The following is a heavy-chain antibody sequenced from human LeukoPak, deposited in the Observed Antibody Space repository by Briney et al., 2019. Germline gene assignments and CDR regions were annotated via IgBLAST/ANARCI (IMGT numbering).Heavy chain of an antibody. J-gene: IGHJ4*02. V-gene: IGHV3-9*01. CDR1: GGSISSYY. CDR2: ISWNSGSI. Sequence: LSLTCTVSGGSISSYYWSWIRQPPGKGLEWVSGISWNSGSIGYADSVKGRFTISRDNAKNSLYLQMNSLRAEDTALYYCAKDRSYYDSSGYDYWGQGTLVTVSS. D-gene: IGHD3-22*01. CDR3: AKDRSYYDSSGYDY.